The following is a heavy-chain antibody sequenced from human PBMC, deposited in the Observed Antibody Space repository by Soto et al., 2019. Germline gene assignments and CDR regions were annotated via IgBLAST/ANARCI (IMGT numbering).Heavy chain of an antibody. CDR1: GYTFINYY. J-gene: IGHJ5*02. CDR2: INPIGGST. Sequence: ASVKVSCKASGYTFINYYIHWVRQAPGQGLEWMAIINPIGGSTNYAQEFKGRVTLTSDTSTSTVYMELSSLRFEDTALFYCARDLAAGDLWGQGTLVTVSS. CDR3: ARDLAAGDL. D-gene: IGHD6-13*01. V-gene: IGHV1-46*01.